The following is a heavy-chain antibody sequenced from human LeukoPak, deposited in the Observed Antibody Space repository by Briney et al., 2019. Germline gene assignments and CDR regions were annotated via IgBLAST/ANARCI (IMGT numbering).Heavy chain of an antibody. D-gene: IGHD4-23*01. CDR1: GVTFSTYW. CDR2: IKQDGSEK. V-gene: IGHV3-7*01. J-gene: IGHJ4*02. Sequence: GGSLRLSCAASGVTFSTYWMSWVRQAPGKGLELVANIKQDGSEKYYVDSVKGRFTISRDNAKNSLFLQMNSLRVEDTAVYYCARDRGYSTFDYWGQGTLVTVSS. CDR3: ARDRGYSTFDY.